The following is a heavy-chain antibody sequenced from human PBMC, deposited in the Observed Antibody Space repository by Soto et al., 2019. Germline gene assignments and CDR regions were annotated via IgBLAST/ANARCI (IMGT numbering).Heavy chain of an antibody. CDR2: IYYSGST. J-gene: IGHJ5*02. CDR1: GGSIGSGGYY. V-gene: IGHV4-31*03. CDR3: ARSRGSWASFDP. D-gene: IGHD2-15*01. Sequence: SETLSLTCTVSGGSIGSGGYYWSWIRQHPGKGLEWIGYIYYSGSTYYNPSLKSRVTISVDTSKNQFSLKLSSVTAADTAVYYCARSRGSWASFDPWGQGTLVTVSS.